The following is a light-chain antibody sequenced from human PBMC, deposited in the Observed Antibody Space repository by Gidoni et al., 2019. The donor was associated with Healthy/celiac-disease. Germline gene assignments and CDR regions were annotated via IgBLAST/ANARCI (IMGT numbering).Light chain of an antibody. V-gene: IGLV2-8*01. CDR3: SSYAGSNNLVV. Sequence: HSALTQPHAAPAPPGQSVTISCTGTSSTVGGYNYVSCYQQHPGQAPKLVIYEVSKRPSGVPDRFSGSKSGNTASLTVSGLQAEDEADYYCSSYAGSNNLVVFGGGTKLTVL. J-gene: IGLJ2*01. CDR2: EVS. CDR1: SSTVGGYNY.